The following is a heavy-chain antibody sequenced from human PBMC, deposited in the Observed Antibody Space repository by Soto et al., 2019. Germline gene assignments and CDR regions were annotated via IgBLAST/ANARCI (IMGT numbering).Heavy chain of an antibody. CDR2: LQPDTSEA. CDR3: AREGLLFSGPYRPSRFDY. J-gene: IGHJ4*02. D-gene: IGHD3-16*02. CDR1: GFKFSDYW. V-gene: IGHV3-7*03. Sequence: DVQLVESGGGWVQPGRSLRLSCAASGFKFSDYWMSWVRQAPGKGLEWVGNLQPDTSEAHYADSVKGRFTITRDNIKNFLFLQMMDLRADDTASYYCAREGLLFSGPYRPSRFDYWGLGALVTVSS.